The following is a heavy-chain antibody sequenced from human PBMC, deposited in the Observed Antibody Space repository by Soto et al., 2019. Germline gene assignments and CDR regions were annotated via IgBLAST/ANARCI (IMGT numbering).Heavy chain of an antibody. V-gene: IGHV1-3*01. D-gene: IGHD6-19*01. CDR2: INAGNGNT. CDR1: GYTFTSYA. CDR3: ARDPLEMAGLLGAVDY. J-gene: IGHJ4*02. Sequence: GASVKVSCKASGYTFTSYAMHWVRQAPGQRLEWMGWINAGNGNTKYSQKFQGRATITRDTSASTAYMELSSLRSEDTAVYYCARDPLEMAGLLGAVDYWGQGTLVTVSS.